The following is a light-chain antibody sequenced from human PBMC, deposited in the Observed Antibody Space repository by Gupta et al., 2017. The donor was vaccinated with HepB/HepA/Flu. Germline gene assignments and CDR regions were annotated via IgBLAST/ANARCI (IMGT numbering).Light chain of an antibody. Sequence: EIVLTQSPGTLSLSPGERATLSCRTSQSVRDSQLAWYQQKPGQAPRLLIYAVSSRATGVPDRVSGSGSGTDFTLTISRLEPEDFAVYYCQHDDSLTWTFGQGTKVEI. CDR2: AVS. V-gene: IGKV3-20*01. CDR3: QHDDSLTWT. J-gene: IGKJ1*01. CDR1: QSVRDSQ.